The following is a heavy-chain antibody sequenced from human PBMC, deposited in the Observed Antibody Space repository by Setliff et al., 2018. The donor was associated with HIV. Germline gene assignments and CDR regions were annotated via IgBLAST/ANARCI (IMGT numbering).Heavy chain of an antibody. CDR3: ARVPVAGANWFDP. CDR1: GVSINRTDHY. J-gene: IGHJ5*02. CDR2: VSQSGST. Sequence: PSETLSLTCSVSGVSINRTDHYWGWIRQSPGKRLEWIGSVSQSGSTYYNPSLKSRITISVDRSKNLFSLKLISVTAADQGVYYCARVPVAGANWFDPWSLRLSWSPSPQ. V-gene: IGHV4-39*01. D-gene: IGHD2-21*01.